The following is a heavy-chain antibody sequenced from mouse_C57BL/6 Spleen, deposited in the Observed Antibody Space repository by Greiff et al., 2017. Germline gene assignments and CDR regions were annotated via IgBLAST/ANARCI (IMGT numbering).Heavy chain of an antibody. J-gene: IGHJ1*03. CDR2: ISYSGST. Sequence: EVKLVESGPGLAKPSQTLSLTCSVTGYSITSDYWNWIRKFPGNKLEYMGYISYSGSTYYNPSPKSRISITRDTSKNQYYLQLNSVTTEDTATYYCARYEGSSYYWYFDVWGTGTTVTVSS. V-gene: IGHV3-8*01. CDR3: ARYEGSSYYWYFDV. D-gene: IGHD1-1*01. CDR1: GYSITSDY.